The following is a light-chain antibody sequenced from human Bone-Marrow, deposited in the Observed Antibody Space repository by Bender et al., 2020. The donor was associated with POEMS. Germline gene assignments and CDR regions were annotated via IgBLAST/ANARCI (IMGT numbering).Light chain of an antibody. J-gene: IGLJ1*01. Sequence: QSALTQPPSASGSPGQSIAISCTGATSDVGSHDLVSWYQQHPGMAPKLLIYDVSRRPSGVPDRFSGSKSGNTASLTVSGLQAEDEADYYCSSYAGSNNLYVFGTGTKVTVL. V-gene: IGLV2-8*01. CDR2: DVS. CDR3: SSYAGSNNLYV. CDR1: TSDVGSHDL.